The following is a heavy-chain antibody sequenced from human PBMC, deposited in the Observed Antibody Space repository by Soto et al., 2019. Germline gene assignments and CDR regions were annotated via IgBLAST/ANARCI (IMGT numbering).Heavy chain of an antibody. CDR1: GFTFSSYD. CDR3: ARVGRLRFFDY. D-gene: IGHD5-12*01. V-gene: IGHV3-13*04. Sequence: EVQLVESGGGLVQPGGSLRLSCAASGFTFSSYDMHWVRQATGEGLEWVSRIGTAGDTYYPGSVKGRFTISRENAKNSLYLQMNSLRAGDTAVYYCARVGRLRFFDYWGQGIRVTVSS. J-gene: IGHJ4*02. CDR2: IGTAGDT.